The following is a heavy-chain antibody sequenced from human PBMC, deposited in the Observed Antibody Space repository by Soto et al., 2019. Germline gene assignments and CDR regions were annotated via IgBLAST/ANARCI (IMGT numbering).Heavy chain of an antibody. CDR2: IYYDGTNK. J-gene: IGHJ4*02. CDR1: GFTFSSFG. D-gene: IGHD2-15*01. V-gene: IGHV3-33*01. CDR3: ARDLAGGRYFDY. Sequence: QVQLVESGGGVVQPGRSLGLSCATSGFTFSSFGMHWVRQAPGKGLGWVAFIYYDGTNKYHADSVRGRFTISRDNSKNTLYLQMNSLRAEDTAVYYCARDLAGGRYFDYWGQGTLVTVSS.